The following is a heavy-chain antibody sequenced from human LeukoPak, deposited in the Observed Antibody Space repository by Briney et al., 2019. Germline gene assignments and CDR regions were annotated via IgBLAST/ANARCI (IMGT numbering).Heavy chain of an antibody. CDR2: ISGSGGST. CDR1: GFTFSSYA. Sequence: PGGSLRLSCAASGFTFSSYAMSWVRQAPGKGLEWVSAISGSGGSTYYADSVKGRFTISRDNSKNTLYLQMNSLRAEDTAVYYCAKTSSRDGYNYYDYWGQGTLVTVSS. D-gene: IGHD5-12*01. V-gene: IGHV3-23*01. J-gene: IGHJ4*02. CDR3: AKTSSRDGYNYYDY.